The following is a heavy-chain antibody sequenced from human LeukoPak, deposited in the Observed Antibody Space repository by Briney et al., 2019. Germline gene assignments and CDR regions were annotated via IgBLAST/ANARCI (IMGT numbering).Heavy chain of an antibody. V-gene: IGHV3-23*01. D-gene: IGHD6-6*01. Sequence: GGSLRLSCAASGFTFSSHAVSWVRQPPGKGLEWVSSVSGGGGTTYYADSVKGRFTISRDNSKSTLYLQMNSLRAEDTAVYYCANGDAGRPSEGLDYWAGEPWSPSPQ. J-gene: IGHJ4*02. CDR2: VSGGGGTT. CDR3: ANGDAGRPSEGLDY. CDR1: GFTFSSHA.